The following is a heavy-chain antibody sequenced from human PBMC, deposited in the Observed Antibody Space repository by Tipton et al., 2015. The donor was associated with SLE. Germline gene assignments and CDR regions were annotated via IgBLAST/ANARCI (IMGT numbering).Heavy chain of an antibody. CDR3: ARPYKWGGFDI. CDR1: GYAFTDYY. Sequence: QSGAEVKKPGASVKVSCKASGYAFTDYYISWLRQAPGQGPEWMGLVNTFGGITTYAQKFQGRVSMTRDTSTSTAFLELSSLTSEDTAVYYCARPYKWGGFDIWGQGTMVTVSS. V-gene: IGHV1-46*01. CDR2: VNTFGGIT. J-gene: IGHJ3*02. D-gene: IGHD1-20*01.